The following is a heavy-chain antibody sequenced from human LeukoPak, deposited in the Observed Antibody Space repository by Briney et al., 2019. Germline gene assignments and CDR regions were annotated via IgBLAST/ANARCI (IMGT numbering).Heavy chain of an antibody. Sequence: GGSLRLSCAASGVTFSSYARRWVRQAPGKGLEWVADISYGGSNKYYADSEKGRFTISRHNSKHTLYLQMNSLRAEDTAVYYCAPRFGRRGYYWGQGTLVPVSS. CDR2: ISYGGSNK. D-gene: IGHD3-22*01. CDR3: APRFGRRGYY. J-gene: IGHJ4*02. CDR1: GVTFSSYA. V-gene: IGHV3-30-3*01.